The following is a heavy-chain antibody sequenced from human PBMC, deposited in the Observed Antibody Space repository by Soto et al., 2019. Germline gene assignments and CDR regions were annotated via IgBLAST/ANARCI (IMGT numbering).Heavy chain of an antibody. V-gene: IGHV4-59*01. CDR3: ARPHGGSSGWDNWFDP. CDR1: GGSISNYY. CDR2: IYYSGST. J-gene: IGHJ5*02. D-gene: IGHD6-25*01. Sequence: PSETLSLTCIVSGGSISNYYWSWIRQPPGKGLEWIGYIYYSGSTNYNPSLKSRVTISVDTSKNQFSLKLSSVTAADTAVYYCARPHGGSSGWDNWFDPWGQGTLVTVSS.